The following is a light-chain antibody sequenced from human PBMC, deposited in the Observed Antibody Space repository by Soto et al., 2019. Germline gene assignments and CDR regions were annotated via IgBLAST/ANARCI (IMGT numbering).Light chain of an antibody. V-gene: IGLV2-14*01. Sequence: QSALTQPASVSGSPGQSITISCTGTRSDIGGYKYVSWYQQHPGKAPKLIIYDVSNRPSGVSNRFSGSKSGNTASLTISGLQTEDEADYYCSSYTSSNTLGVFGGGTKLTVL. CDR2: DVS. CDR1: RSDIGGYKY. CDR3: SSYTSSNTLGV. J-gene: IGLJ3*02.